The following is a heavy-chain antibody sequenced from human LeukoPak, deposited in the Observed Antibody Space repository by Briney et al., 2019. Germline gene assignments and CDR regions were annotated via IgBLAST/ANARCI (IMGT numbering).Heavy chain of an antibody. CDR3: ARSSLGTVTRLGDY. CDR2: ISYDGSNK. CDR1: GFTFSSYA. Sequence: GGSLRLSCAASGFTFSSYAMHWVRQAPGKGLEWVAVISYDGSNKYYADSVKGRYTISRDNSKNTLYLQMNSLRADDTAVYYCARSSLGTVTRLGDYWGQGTLVTVSS. V-gene: IGHV3-30-3*01. J-gene: IGHJ4*02. D-gene: IGHD4-17*01.